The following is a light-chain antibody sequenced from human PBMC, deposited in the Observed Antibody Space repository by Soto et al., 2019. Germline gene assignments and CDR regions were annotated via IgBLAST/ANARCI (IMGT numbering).Light chain of an antibody. Sequence: QSVLTQPPSASGTPGQGVTISCSGSTSNIGSNYVYWYQQLPGTAPKLLIYRNNQRPSGVPDRFSGSNSGTSASLAIGGLRSDDEADYFCATWDDSLNGFYVFGTGTKLTVL. V-gene: IGLV1-47*01. CDR2: RNN. CDR1: TSNIGSNY. CDR3: ATWDDSLNGFYV. J-gene: IGLJ1*01.